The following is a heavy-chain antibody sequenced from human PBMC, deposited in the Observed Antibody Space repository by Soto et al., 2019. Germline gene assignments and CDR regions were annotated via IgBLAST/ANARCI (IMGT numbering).Heavy chain of an antibody. CDR2: ISSEGAST. V-gene: IGHV3-64D*06. J-gene: IGHJ4*02. CDR3: VKDRYVDY. CDR1: GFIFRSYA. Sequence: GGSLRLSCSVSGFIFRSYAMHWVRQAPGKGLEYVASISSEGASTYYADSVKGRFIISRDNSKNTLYLQMGSLRAEDTAVYYCVKDRYVDYWGQGILVTVSS.